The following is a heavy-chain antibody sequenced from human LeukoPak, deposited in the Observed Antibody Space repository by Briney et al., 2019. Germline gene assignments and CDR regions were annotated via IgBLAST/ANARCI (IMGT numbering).Heavy chain of an antibody. V-gene: IGHV4-59*02. CDR2: LSYTGKT. CDR3: SEGYFEPFDH. D-gene: IGHD2/OR15-2a*01. J-gene: IGHJ4*02. Sequence: SSETLSLTCVVSGASVGSSHWNWIRQLPGKGLEWIGCLSYTGKTDYNPSLTSRVTISLDASKNQVSLKLRSLTAADTAVYYCSEGYFEPFDHWGQGTLVTVSS. CDR1: GASVGSSH.